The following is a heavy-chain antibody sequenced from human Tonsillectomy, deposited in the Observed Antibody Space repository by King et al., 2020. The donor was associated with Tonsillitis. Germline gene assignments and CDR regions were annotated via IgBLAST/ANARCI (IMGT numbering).Heavy chain of an antibody. CDR1: GGSISGGDYY. D-gene: IGHD2-8*02. CDR3: ARVGYCTGGSCYSIIRYAFDI. J-gene: IGHJ3*02. CDR2: LYYSGST. V-gene: IGHV4-30-4*01. Sequence: HVQLQESGPGLVKPSQTLSLTCTVSGGSISGGDYYWSWIRQPPGKGLEWIGVLYYSGSTYYNPSLKTRVTISVDTSKNQLSLNLSPVAAADTAVYYCARVGYCTGGSCYSIIRYAFDIWGQGTMVTVSS.